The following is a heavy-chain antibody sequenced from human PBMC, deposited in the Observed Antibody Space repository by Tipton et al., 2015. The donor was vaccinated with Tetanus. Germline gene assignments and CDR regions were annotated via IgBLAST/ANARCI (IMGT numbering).Heavy chain of an antibody. D-gene: IGHD5-12*01. V-gene: IGHV4-61*01. CDR3: ARANNDYPKKGPFDY. CDR2: VYHNGNT. Sequence: GLVKPSETLSLTCTVSGSSVSRSSHYWTWIRQPPGKEPEWVGYVYHNGNTNYHPFLKGRLTISVDTSKNQFSLNLKSVITADTAIYYCARANNDYPKKGPFDYWGQGILVTVSS. J-gene: IGHJ4*02. CDR1: GSSVSRSSHY.